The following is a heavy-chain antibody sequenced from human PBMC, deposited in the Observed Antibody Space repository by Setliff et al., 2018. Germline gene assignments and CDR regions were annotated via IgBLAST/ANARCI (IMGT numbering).Heavy chain of an antibody. CDR2: INTNTGNP. CDR1: GYTFSSYA. J-gene: IGHJ6*03. Sequence: ASVKVSCKASGYTFSSYAMGWVRQAPGQGLEWMGWINTNTGNPTYAQGFTGRFVFSLDTSVTTAYLQISSLKAEDTAIYYCARASRFGTTMWRGDYYMDVWGKGTTVTVSS. D-gene: IGHD3-10*01. V-gene: IGHV7-4-1*02. CDR3: ARASRFGTTMWRGDYYMDV.